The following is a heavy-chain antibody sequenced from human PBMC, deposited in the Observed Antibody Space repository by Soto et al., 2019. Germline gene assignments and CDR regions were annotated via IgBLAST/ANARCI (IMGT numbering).Heavy chain of an antibody. CDR2: IYSGGST. Sequence: ESGGDLIQPGGSLRLSCAASGFSVSNKYLSWVRQAPGKGLEWVSVIYSGGSTFYADSVKGRFAISRDNSKNTLYLQMNRLTAEDTAMYFCAKGGAGAFDVWGQGTMVTVSS. CDR3: AKGGAGAFDV. J-gene: IGHJ3*01. D-gene: IGHD3-10*01. CDR1: GFSVSNKY. V-gene: IGHV3-53*01.